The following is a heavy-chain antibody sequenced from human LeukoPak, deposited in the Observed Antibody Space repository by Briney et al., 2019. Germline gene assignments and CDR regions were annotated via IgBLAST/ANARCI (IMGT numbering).Heavy chain of an antibody. CDR3: ARISHSAYIHDY. J-gene: IGHJ4*02. CDR2: ISGSGNTI. Sequence: GGSLRLSCSTSGFIFTSYEMSWVRQAPGKGLEWLSYISGSGNTIYYADSVKGRFTISRHNAKNSLYLQMDSLRVEDTAVYYCARISHSAYIHDYWGQGTLVTVSS. V-gene: IGHV3-48*03. D-gene: IGHD3-16*01. CDR1: GFIFTSYE.